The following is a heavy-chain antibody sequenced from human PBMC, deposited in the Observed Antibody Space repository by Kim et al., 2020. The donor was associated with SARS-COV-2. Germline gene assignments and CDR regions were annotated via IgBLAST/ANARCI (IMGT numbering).Heavy chain of an antibody. CDR3: ARHLRGSSWFGS. J-gene: IGHJ5*01. CDR2: T. V-gene: IGHV4-39*01. D-gene: IGHD6-13*01. Sequence: TYYTPSLKGRLTLSAETSKNQFSVKLTSVTAADTAVFYCARHLRGSSWFGSWGQGTLVTVSS.